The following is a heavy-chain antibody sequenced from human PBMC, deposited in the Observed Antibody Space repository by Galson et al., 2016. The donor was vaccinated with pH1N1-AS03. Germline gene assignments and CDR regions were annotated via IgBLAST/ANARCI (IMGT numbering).Heavy chain of an antibody. CDR1: GGSISTSY. J-gene: IGHJ2*01. Sequence: SETLSLTCTVSGGSISTSYWNWIRQPPGKEMEWIGYMYQSGTTTYNPSLQSRVTMSVDPSKKQFSLTLTSVTAADTAVYYCARGKRISFGGGRWYFDLWGRGTLVTVSS. V-gene: IGHV4-59*01. D-gene: IGHD3-16*01. CDR3: ARGKRISFGGGRWYFDL. CDR2: MYQSGTT.